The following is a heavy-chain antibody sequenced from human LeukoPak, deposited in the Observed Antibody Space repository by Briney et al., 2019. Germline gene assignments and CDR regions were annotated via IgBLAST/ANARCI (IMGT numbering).Heavy chain of an antibody. J-gene: IGHJ5*02. V-gene: IGHV4-59*08. D-gene: IGHD3-16*01. CDR2: IYYSGST. CDR1: GGSISSYY. CDR3: ARQRKGDWFDP. Sequence: PSETLSLTCTVSGGSISSYYWSWIRQPPGKGLEWIGYIYYSGSTNYNPSLKSRVTISVDTSKNQFSLRLSSVTAADTAVYYCARQRKGDWFDPWGQGPLVTVPS.